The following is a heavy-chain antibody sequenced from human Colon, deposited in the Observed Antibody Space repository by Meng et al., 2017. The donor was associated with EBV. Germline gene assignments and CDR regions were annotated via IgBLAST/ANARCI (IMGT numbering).Heavy chain of an antibody. CDR2: VSHPGSA. J-gene: IGHJ4*02. V-gene: IGHV4-34*01. Sequence: QWLLQQLGAGLLKPSEPLSLPCTVNGGSFSGYVWSWVRQPPGKGMEWIGEVSHPGSANYNPSLKSRVTISVDASEKQFSLRLTSVTAADSAVYYCARVPTTGYKDHWGQGTLVTVSS. D-gene: IGHD3-9*01. CDR1: GGSFSGYV. CDR3: ARVPTTGYKDH.